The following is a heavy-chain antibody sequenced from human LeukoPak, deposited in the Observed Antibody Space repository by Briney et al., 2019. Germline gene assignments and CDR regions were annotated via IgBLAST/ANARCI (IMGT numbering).Heavy chain of an antibody. D-gene: IGHD3-10*01. Sequence: PGGSLRLSCAASGFGVSSNFWSWVRQAPGKGLEWVSAVYSGDSPDYADCVKGRFTISRDSARNTLYLQMSSLIPEDTAVYYCARLRPTGTMIRGVPNWFDPWGQGTLVTVSS. V-gene: IGHV3-53*01. CDR1: GFGVSSNF. CDR2: VYSGDSP. J-gene: IGHJ5*02. CDR3: ARLRPTGTMIRGVPNWFDP.